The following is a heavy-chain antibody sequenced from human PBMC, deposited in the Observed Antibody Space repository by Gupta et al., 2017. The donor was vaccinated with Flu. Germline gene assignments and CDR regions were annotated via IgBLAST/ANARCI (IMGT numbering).Heavy chain of an antibody. J-gene: IGHJ1*01. Sequence: VHLVESGRDLVQPGGSLRLSCAASGVTFSDCHMSWVRQAPGRGLEWLAYIGSGGNTDYADSVRGRFTISRDNAKNSLYLQMNSLRDEDTAVYYCARDFDWAFQHWGQGILVTVSS. CDR1: GVTFSDCH. D-gene: IGHD3-9*01. V-gene: IGHV3-11*06. CDR3: ARDFDWAFQH. CDR2: IGSGGNT.